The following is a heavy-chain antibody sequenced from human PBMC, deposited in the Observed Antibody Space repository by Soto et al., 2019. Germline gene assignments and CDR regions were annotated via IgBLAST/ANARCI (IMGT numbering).Heavy chain of an antibody. CDR3: ARSSGGNFGIIIEASTWLET. CDR2: INPDGGSR. V-gene: IGHV1-46*01. D-gene: IGHD3-3*01. CDR1: GDTVTSYY. J-gene: IGHJ5*02. Sequence: ALVKASCKAPGDTVTSYYLNWVRQAPGQGLEWLGVINPDGGSRKYAQKFQGRITMTRGTSRSTVYMELSSLRSDDTAIYDCARSSGGNFGIIIEASTWLETWSQRAMLTVSS.